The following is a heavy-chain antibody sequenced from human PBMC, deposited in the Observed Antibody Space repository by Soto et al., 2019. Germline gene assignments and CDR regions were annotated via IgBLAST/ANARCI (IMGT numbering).Heavy chain of an antibody. D-gene: IGHD5-12*01. J-gene: IGHJ4*02. V-gene: IGHV3-23*01. CDR3: AKTRGYPYYFDY. Sequence: EVQLLESGGGLVQPGGSLRLSCAASGFTFSSYAMSWVRQAPGTGLEWVSAISGDGATTYYADSVKGQFTISRDNSKNTLHLQMSSLRADDTAVYYCAKTRGYPYYFDYWGQGTLVTVSS. CDR2: ISGDGATT. CDR1: GFTFSSYA.